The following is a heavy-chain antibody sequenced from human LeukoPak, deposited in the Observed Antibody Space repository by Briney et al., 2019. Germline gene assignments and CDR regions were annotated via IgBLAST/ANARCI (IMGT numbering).Heavy chain of an antibody. CDR3: ARDLVAGTTGFDY. Sequence: GGSLRLSCAASGFTFSSYGMHWVRQAPGKGLEWVAVIWYDGSNKYYADSVKGRFTISRDNSKNTLYLQMNSLRAEDTAVYYCARDLVAGTTGFDYWGQGTLVTVSS. CDR1: GFTFSSYG. D-gene: IGHD6-19*01. V-gene: IGHV3-33*01. CDR2: IWYDGSNK. J-gene: IGHJ4*02.